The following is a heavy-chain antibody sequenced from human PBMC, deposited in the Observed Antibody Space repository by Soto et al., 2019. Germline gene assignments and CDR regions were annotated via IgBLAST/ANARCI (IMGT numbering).Heavy chain of an antibody. D-gene: IGHD3-10*01. CDR3: AREGYYGSGSYPHHYFDY. V-gene: IGHV3-21*01. J-gene: IGHJ4*02. CDR2: ITSSSSYI. CDR1: GFTFSIYS. Sequence: EVQLVESGGGLVKPGGSLRLSCADSGFTFSIYSMNWLRQTPGKGLEWVSSITSSSSYIYYADSVKGRFTISRDNAKNSLYLQMNSLRAEDTAVYYCAREGYYGSGSYPHHYFDYCGQGTLVTVS.